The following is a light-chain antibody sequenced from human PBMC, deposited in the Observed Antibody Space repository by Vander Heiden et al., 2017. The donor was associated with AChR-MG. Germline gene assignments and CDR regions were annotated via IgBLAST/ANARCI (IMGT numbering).Light chain of an antibody. V-gene: IGLV2-11*01. CDR1: SSDVGGYKY. Sequence: QSALTQPRSVSGSPGQSVTISCTGTSSDVGGYKYVSWYQHQPGKAPKLMIYDVSKRPSGVPDRFSGSKSGNTASLTISGLQAEDEADYYCCSYAGSFTLVFGGGTKLTVL. CDR2: DVS. J-gene: IGLJ2*01. CDR3: CSYAGSFTLV.